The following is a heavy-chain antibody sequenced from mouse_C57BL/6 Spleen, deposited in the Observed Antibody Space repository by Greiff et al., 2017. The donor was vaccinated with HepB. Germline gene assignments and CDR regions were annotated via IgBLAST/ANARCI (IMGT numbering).Heavy chain of an antibody. V-gene: IGHV5-17*01. CDR2: ISSGSSTI. CDR3: ARRDSVYWYFDV. CDR1: GFTFSDYG. J-gene: IGHJ1*03. Sequence: DVMLVESGGGLVKPGGSLKLSCAASGFTFSDYGMHWVRQAPEKGLEWVAYISSGSSTIYYADTVKGRFTISRDNAKNTLFLQMTSLRSEDTAMYYCARRDSVYWYFDVWGTGTTVTVSS.